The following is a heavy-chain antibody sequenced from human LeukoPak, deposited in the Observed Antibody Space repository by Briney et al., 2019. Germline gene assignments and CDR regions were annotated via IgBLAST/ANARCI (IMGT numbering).Heavy chain of an antibody. CDR1: GGSVSSGSYY. J-gene: IGHJ5*02. CDR2: IYYSGST. D-gene: IGHD6-13*01. CDR3: ARGLRIAAGNWFDP. Sequence: SETLSLTCTVSGGSVSSGSYYCSWIRQPPGKGLEWIGYIYYSGSTNYNPSLKSRVTISVDTSKNQFSLKLSSVTAADTAVYYCARGLRIAAGNWFDPWGQGTLVTVSS. V-gene: IGHV4-61*01.